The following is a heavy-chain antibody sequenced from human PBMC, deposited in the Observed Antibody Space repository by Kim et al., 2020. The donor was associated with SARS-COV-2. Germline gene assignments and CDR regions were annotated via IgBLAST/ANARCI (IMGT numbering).Heavy chain of an antibody. D-gene: IGHD6-25*01. V-gene: IGHV3-7*03. Sequence: AGSEHYYVDSVKGRFTISRDNAKNSVSLQMNSLTDEDTAIDYCAAGQRVKYWGQGALVRVSS. CDR2: AGSEH. CDR3: AAGQRVKY. J-gene: IGHJ4*02.